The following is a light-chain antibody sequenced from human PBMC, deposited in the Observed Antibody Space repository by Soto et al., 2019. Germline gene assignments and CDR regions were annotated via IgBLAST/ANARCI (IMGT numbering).Light chain of an antibody. V-gene: IGLV2-14*01. CDR2: EVS. Sequence: GLTQPPSLSGSPGQSITISCTGTRSDVGSYNFVSWYQQLPGKAPKLMIYEVSNRPSGVSNRFSGSKSGNTASLTISGLQAEDEADYYCSSYTTSSNYVFGSGTKVTVL. CDR1: RSDVGSYNF. J-gene: IGLJ1*01. CDR3: SSYTTSSNYV.